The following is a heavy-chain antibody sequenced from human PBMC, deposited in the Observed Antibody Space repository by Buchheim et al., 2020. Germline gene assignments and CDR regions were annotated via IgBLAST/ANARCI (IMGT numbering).Heavy chain of an antibody. J-gene: IGHJ4*02. CDR1: GFTFSTSW. Sequence: EVQLVESGGGLVQPGESLRLSCAASGFTFSTSWMNWVRQAPGKGLEWVANIKQDGSEKYYVDSVKGRFTISRDNAKNSLYLQMNGLIAEDTAVYDCAGGSGWLAHYWGQGTL. D-gene: IGHD6-19*01. CDR3: AGGSGWLAHY. V-gene: IGHV3-7*01. CDR2: IKQDGSEK.